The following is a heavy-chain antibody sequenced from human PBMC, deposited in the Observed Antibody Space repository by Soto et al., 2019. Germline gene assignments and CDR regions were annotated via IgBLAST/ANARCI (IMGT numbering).Heavy chain of an antibody. CDR3: ARDPTIYCISTSCYGSGFDY. Sequence: PSQTLSLTCAISGDSVSSNSAAWNWIRQSPSRGLEWLGRTYYRSKWYNDYAVSVKSRITINPDTSKNQFSLQLNSVTPEDTAVYYCARDPTIYCISTSCYGSGFDYWGQGTLVTVSS. J-gene: IGHJ4*02. V-gene: IGHV6-1*01. CDR1: GDSVSSNSAA. CDR2: TYYRSKWYN. D-gene: IGHD2-2*01.